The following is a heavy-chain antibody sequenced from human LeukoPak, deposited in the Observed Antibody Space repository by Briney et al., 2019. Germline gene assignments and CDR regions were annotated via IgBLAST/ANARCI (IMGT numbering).Heavy chain of an antibody. CDR3: AKDRWSSGWTYLNYFDY. D-gene: IGHD6-19*01. CDR1: GFTFSNYA. CDR2: ISYDGSNK. J-gene: IGHJ4*02. V-gene: IGHV3-30*04. Sequence: GGSLRLSCAASGFTFSNYAMHWVRQAPGKGLEWVAVISYDGSNKYYADSVKGRFTISRDNSKNTLYLQMNSLRAEDTAVYYCAKDRWSSGWTYLNYFDYWGQGTLVTVSS.